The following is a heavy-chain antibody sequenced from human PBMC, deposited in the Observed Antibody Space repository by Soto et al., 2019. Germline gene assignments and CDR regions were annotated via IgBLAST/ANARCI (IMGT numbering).Heavy chain of an antibody. D-gene: IGHD3-3*01. CDR1: GYIFTDYW. CDR3: ARMVFGVVVGFDY. V-gene: IGHV5-51*01. J-gene: IGHJ4*02. CDR2: IHPGDSDT. Sequence: GESLKSSCKGSGYIFTDYWIAWVRQMPGKAPEWMGIIHPGDSDTRYSPSFQGQVTISADKSISTAYLQWSSLKASDTAMYYCARMVFGVVVGFDYWGQGTLVTVSS.